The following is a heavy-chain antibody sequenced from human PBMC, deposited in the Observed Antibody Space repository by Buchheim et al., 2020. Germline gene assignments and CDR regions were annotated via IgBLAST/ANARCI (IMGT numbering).Heavy chain of an antibody. V-gene: IGHV1-2*06. Sequence: QVQLVQSGAEVKKPAASVKVSCKASGYTFSDYYIHWVRQAPGQGLEWMGRISPHIGGAYYEQKFQGRVTMTRDTSINTVYMELSGLRSDDTAVYYCAVAGITDFFDFWGQGAL. D-gene: IGHD6-19*01. CDR2: ISPHIGGA. CDR1: GYTFSDYY. J-gene: IGHJ4*01. CDR3: AVAGITDFFDF.